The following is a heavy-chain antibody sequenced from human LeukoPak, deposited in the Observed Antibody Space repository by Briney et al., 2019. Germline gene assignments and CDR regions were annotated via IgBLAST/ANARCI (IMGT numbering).Heavy chain of an antibody. D-gene: IGHD3-22*01. CDR1: GFTFSSYS. J-gene: IGHJ2*01. Sequence: WGSLRLSCAASGFTFSSYSMTWVRQAPGKGLEWVASISCSGTYTSYGDSVEGRFAISRDNAKSSLYLQLRSLRAEDTAVYYCARPHNSDRSTYYRASLYWYFDLWGRGTLVTVSS. V-gene: IGHV3-21*01. CDR3: ARPHNSDRSTYYRASLYWYFDL. CDR2: ISCSGTYT.